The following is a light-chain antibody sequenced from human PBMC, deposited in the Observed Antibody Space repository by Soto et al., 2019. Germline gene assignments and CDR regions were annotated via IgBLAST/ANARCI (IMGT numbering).Light chain of an antibody. CDR2: EGT. CDR3: CSYAGSSTYV. CDR1: SSDVGRYHL. Sequence: QSVLTQPASVSGSPGQSITISCTGTSSDVGRYHLVSWYQQSSGKAPKLLIYEGTRRPSGVSNRFSGSKSGSTASLTISGLQAEDDADYYCCSYAGSSTYVFGTGTKVTVL. J-gene: IGLJ1*01. V-gene: IGLV2-23*01.